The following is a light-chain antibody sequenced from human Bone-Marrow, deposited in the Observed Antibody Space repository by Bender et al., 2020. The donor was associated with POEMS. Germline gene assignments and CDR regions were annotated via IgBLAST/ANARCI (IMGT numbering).Light chain of an antibody. CDR3: QSYDSSLSAVV. CDR1: GSDVGGYDY. V-gene: IGLV2-8*01. CDR2: EVT. J-gene: IGLJ2*01. Sequence: QSVLTQPPSASGSPGQSVTISCTGTGSDVGGYDYVSWYQQHPGKAPKLLICEVTKRPSGVPARFSGSKSGNTASLAITGLQAEDEADYYCQSYDSSLSAVVFGGGTKLTVL.